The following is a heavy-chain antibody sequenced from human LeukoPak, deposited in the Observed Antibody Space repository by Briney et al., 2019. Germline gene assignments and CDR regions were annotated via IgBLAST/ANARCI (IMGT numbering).Heavy chain of an antibody. CDR2: ISWNSGSI. V-gene: IGHV3-9*01. CDR1: GFTFDDYA. CDR3: AKASVIVVVNFFGAFDI. J-gene: IGHJ3*02. D-gene: IGHD3-22*01. Sequence: PGRSLRLSCAASGFTFDDYAMHWVRQAPGKGLEWVSGISWNSGSIGYADSVKGRFTISRDNAKNSLYLQMNSLRAEDTALYYCAKASVIVVVNFFGAFDIWGQGTMVTVSS.